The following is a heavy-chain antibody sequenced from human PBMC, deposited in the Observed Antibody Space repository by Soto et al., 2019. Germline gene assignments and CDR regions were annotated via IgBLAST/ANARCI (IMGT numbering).Heavy chain of an antibody. V-gene: IGHV1-69*13. CDR3: AAIHSPTVTQSIY. CDR2: IIPIFGTA. D-gene: IGHD4-17*01. J-gene: IGHJ4*02. Sequence: SVKVSCKASGGTFSSYAISWVRQAPGQGLEWMGGIIPIFGTANYAQKFQGRVTITADESTSTAYMELSSLRSEDTAVYYCAAIHSPTVTQSIYWGQGTLVTVSS. CDR1: GGTFSSYA.